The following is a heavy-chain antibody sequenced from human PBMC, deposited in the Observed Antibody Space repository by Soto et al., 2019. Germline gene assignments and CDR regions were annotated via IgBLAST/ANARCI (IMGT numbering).Heavy chain of an antibody. V-gene: IGHV4-30-4*01. CDR3: ARGMYYYDSSGNNWFDP. Sequence: PSETLSLTCTVSGGSISSGDYYWSWIRQPPGKGLEWIGYIYYSGSTYYNPSLKSRVTISVDTSKNQFSLKLSSVTAADTAAYYCARGMYYYDSSGNNWFDPWGQGTLVTVPQ. CDR1: GGSISSGDYY. J-gene: IGHJ5*02. D-gene: IGHD3-22*01. CDR2: IYYSGST.